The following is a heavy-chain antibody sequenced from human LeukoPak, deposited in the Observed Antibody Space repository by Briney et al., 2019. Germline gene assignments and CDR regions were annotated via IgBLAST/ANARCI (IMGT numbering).Heavy chain of an antibody. D-gene: IGHD4-23*01. CDR3: ARDNSVEDTAWWFDP. V-gene: IGHV1-18*01. CDR1: GYTFTSYG. J-gene: IGHJ5*02. CDR2: ISAYNGNT. Sequence: ASVKVSCKASGYTFTSYGISWVRQAPGQGLEWMGWISAYNGNTNYAQKFQGRVTMTRDMSTSTDYMELSSLRSEDTAVYYCARDNSVEDTAWWFDPWGQGTLVTVSS.